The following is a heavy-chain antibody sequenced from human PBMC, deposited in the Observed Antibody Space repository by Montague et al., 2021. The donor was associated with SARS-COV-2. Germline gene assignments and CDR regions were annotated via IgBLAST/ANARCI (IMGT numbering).Heavy chain of an antibody. CDR1: GFSFSFYG. V-gene: IGHV3-21*01. D-gene: IGHD2-15*01. CDR2: IGGSSTNI. Sequence: SLRLSCAASGFSFSFYGMNWVRQAPGKGLEWVSSIGGSSTNIHYADSVKGRFTVSRDNSKKEVYLQMNDLSAEDTAVYYCARRGCMSLPDSTFDHWGQGTLVTVSS. CDR3: ARRGCMSLPDSTFDH. J-gene: IGHJ5*02.